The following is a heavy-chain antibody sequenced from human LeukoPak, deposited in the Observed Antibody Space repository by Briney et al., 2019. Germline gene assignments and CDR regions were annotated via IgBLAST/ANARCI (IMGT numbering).Heavy chain of an antibody. Sequence: ASVKVSCKASGYTFTSYGISWVRQAPGQGLEWMGWISAYNGNTNYAQKLQGRVTMTTDTSTSTAYMELRSLRSDDTAVYYCARGRSGFGLRLGERYYSYYYMDVWDKGTTVTVSS. CDR1: GYTFTSYG. V-gene: IGHV1-18*01. D-gene: IGHD3-16*01. CDR2: ISAYNGNT. J-gene: IGHJ6*03. CDR3: ARGRSGFGLRLGERYYSYYYMDV.